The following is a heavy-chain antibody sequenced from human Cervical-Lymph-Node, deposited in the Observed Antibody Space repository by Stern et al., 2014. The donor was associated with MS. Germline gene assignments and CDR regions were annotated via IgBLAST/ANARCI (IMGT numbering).Heavy chain of an antibody. CDR3: ARDGDYGSSYGLDV. CDR1: GDTFSSFA. Sequence: QVQLVQSGAEVKKPGSSVKVSCKASGDTFSSFAISWGRQAPGQGLEWMGGIIPMFGTSNYAQKFQGRVTITADESTSTAYLELSSLRSEDTAVYYCARDGDYGSSYGLDVWGQGTTVIVSS. V-gene: IGHV1-69*01. D-gene: IGHD4-17*01. J-gene: IGHJ6*02. CDR2: IIPMFGTS.